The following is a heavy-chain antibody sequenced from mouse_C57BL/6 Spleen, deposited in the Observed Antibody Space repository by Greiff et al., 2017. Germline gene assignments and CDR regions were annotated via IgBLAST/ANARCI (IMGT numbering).Heavy chain of an antibody. D-gene: IGHD1-1*01. J-gene: IGHJ1*03. CDR2: INPGSGGT. CDR3: ARGGGSSCHWYFDV. V-gene: IGHV1-54*01. CDR1: GYAFTNYL. Sequence: QVQLQQSGAELVRPGTSVKVSCKASGYAFTNYLIEWVKQRPGQGLEWIGVINPGSGGTNYNEKFKGKATLTADKSSSTAYMQLSSLTSEDSAVYFCARGGGSSCHWYFDVWGTGTTVTVSS.